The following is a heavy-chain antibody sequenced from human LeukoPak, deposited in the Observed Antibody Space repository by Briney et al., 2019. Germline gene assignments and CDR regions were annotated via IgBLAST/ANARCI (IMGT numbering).Heavy chain of an antibody. D-gene: IGHD6-6*01. CDR1: GYSFTSYW. Sequence: GESLKISCKGSGYSFTSYWIGWVRQVPGKGLEWMGIIYPGDSDTRYSPSFQGQVTISADKSISTAYLQWSSLKASDTAMYYCARIPPGGSSPENGMDVWGQGTTVTVSS. CDR2: IYPGDSDT. CDR3: ARIPPGGSSPENGMDV. V-gene: IGHV5-51*01. J-gene: IGHJ6*02.